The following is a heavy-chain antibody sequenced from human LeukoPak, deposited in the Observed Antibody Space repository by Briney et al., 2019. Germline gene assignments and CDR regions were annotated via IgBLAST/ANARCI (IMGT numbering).Heavy chain of an antibody. CDR2: INPNSGGT. CDR1: GYTFTGYY. D-gene: IGHD3-3*01. J-gene: IGHJ5*02. CDR3: ARGVYETNWFDP. V-gene: IGHV1-2*02. Sequence: ASVKVSCKASGYTFTGYYMHWVRQAPGQGLEWMGWINPNSGGTNYAQKFQGRVTMTRDTSISTAYMELSRLRSYDTAVYYCARGVYETNWFDPWGQGTLVTVSS.